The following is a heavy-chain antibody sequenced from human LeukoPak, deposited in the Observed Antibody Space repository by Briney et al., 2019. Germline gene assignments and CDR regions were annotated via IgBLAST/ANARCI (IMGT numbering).Heavy chain of an antibody. CDR3: ARGGSGCFDY. Sequence: GGSLRLSCAASGFTFTSYWMSWVRQAPGKGLEWVANIKQDGSEKYYVDSVKGRFTISRDNAKNMVYLQMNSLGVEDTAVYYCARGGSGCFDYWGQGTLVTASS. CDR2: IKQDGSEK. CDR1: GFTFTSYW. D-gene: IGHD6-19*01. V-gene: IGHV3-7*01. J-gene: IGHJ4*02.